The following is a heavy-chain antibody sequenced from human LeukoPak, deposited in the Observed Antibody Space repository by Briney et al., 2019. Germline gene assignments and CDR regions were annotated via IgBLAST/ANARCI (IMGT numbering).Heavy chain of an antibody. V-gene: IGHV4-34*01. D-gene: IGHD1-1*01. CDR3: ARNDDYYYGMDV. CDR2: INHSGST. Sequence: SETLSLTCAVYGGSFSGYYWSWIRQPPGKGLEWIGEINHSGSTNYNPSLKSRVTMSVDTSKNQFSLKLSSVTAADTAVYYCARNDDYYYGMDVWGQGTTVTVSS. CDR1: GGSFSGYY. J-gene: IGHJ6*02.